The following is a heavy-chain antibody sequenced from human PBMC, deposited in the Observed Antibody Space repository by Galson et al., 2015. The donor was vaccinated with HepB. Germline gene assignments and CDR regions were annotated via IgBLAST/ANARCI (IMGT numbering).Heavy chain of an antibody. D-gene: IGHD2/OR15-2a*01. Sequence: SVKVSCKASGYTFTSYAMHWVRQAPGQRLEWMGWINAGNGNTKYSQKFQGRVTITRDTSASTAYMELSSLRSEDTAVYYCARDRFYPLRGHDRSNWFDPWGQGTLVTVSS. CDR3: ARDRFYPLRGHDRSNWFDP. J-gene: IGHJ5*02. CDR1: GYTFTSYA. V-gene: IGHV1-3*01. CDR2: INAGNGNT.